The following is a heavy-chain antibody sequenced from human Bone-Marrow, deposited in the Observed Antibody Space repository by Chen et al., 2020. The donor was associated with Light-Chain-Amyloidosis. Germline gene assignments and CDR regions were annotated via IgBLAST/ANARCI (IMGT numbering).Heavy chain of an antibody. Sequence: QVQLQQWGAGLLKPSETLSLACAVYGGSFSGYYWSWIRQPPGKGLEWIGEINHSGSTNYNPSLKSRVTISVDTSKNQFSLKLSSVTAADTAVYYCARSRPFYGSGSYYTLWWFYPWGQGTLVTVSS. CDR2: INHSGST. J-gene: IGHJ5*02. CDR3: ARSRPFYGSGSYYTLWWFYP. V-gene: IGHV4-34*01. D-gene: IGHD3-10*01. CDR1: GGSFSGYY.